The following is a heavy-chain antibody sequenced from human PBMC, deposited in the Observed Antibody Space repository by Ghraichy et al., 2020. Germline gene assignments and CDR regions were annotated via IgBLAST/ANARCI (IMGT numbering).Heavy chain of an antibody. D-gene: IGHD4-23*01. J-gene: IGHJ6*02. CDR2: ITSSSRSI. CDR1: GFTFSRYN. CDR3: ARASRVVRFYYYDGMDV. Sequence: GGSLNISCVGSGFTFSRYNMNWVRQSPGKGLEWVSYITSSSRSIFYADSVKGRFTISRDNAKNSLSLQMNSLRDEDTAVYYCARASRVVRFYYYDGMDVWGQGTTVTVSS. V-gene: IGHV3-48*02.